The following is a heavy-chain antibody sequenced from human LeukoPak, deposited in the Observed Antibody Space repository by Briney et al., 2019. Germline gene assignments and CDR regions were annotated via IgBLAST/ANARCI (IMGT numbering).Heavy chain of an antibody. CDR1: GFTFSDYY. D-gene: IGHD1-26*01. J-gene: IGHJ5*02. CDR3: AKDPGWDQLSEPFDP. V-gene: IGHV3-11*04. CDR2: ISSSGSTI. Sequence: GGSLRLSCAASGFTFSDYYMSWIRQAPGKGLEWVSYISSSGSTIYYADSVKGRFTISRDNAKNSLYLQMNSLRAEDTALYYCAKDPGWDQLSEPFDPWGQGTLVTVSS.